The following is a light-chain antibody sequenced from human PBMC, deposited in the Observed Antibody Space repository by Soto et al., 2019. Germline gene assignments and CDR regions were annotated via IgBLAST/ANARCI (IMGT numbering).Light chain of an antibody. CDR1: QSLSSSY. V-gene: IGKV3-20*01. J-gene: IGKJ1*01. CDR2: GAS. CDR3: QHYGSSPST. Sequence: IVLTQSPGTLSLSPGERATLSCRASQSLSSSYLAWYQQRAGQAPRLLIYGASSRATGIPDRFSGSGSGTDFTLTTSRLEPEDFAVYYCQHYGSSPSTFGQGTKVEIK.